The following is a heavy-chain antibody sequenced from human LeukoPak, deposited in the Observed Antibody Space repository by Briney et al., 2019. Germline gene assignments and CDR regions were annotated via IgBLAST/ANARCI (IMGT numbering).Heavy chain of an antibody. CDR2: ISAYNGNT. Sequence: ASVKVSCKASGYTFSSYGISWVRQAPGQGLEWMGWISAYNGNTNYAQKLQGRVTMTTGTSTSTAYMELRSLRSDDTAVYYCARDGDGEYSGYDRYWGQGTLVTVSS. D-gene: IGHD5-12*01. CDR3: ARDGDGEYSGYDRY. V-gene: IGHV1-18*01. J-gene: IGHJ4*02. CDR1: GYTFSSYG.